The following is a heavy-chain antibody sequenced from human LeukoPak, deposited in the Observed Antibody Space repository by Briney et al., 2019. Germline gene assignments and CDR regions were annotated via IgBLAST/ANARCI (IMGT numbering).Heavy chain of an antibody. D-gene: IGHD3-22*01. V-gene: IGHV4-34*01. CDR2: INHSGRT. Sequence: PAETLSLTCAVYGGSFSGYYWSWIRQPPGKGLEWIGEINHSGRTNYNPSLKSRVTISVDTSKNQFSLKLSSVTAADTAVYYCARAGDSSGYSDYWGRGTLVTVSS. CDR3: ARAGDSSGYSDY. CDR1: GGSFSGYY. J-gene: IGHJ4*02.